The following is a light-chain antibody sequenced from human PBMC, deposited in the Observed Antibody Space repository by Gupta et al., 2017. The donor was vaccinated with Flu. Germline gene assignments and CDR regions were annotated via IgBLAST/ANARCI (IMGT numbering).Light chain of an antibody. J-gene: IGKJ5*01. Sequence: PVTPGEPASISCRSSQSLLFSTGYNYLDWYLQKPGQSPQLLIYLGSNRASGVPDRFSASGSGTDFTLKISRVEAEDVGVYYCMQALQTPITFGQGHDWRLN. CDR2: LGS. V-gene: IGKV2-28*01. CDR1: QSLLFSTGYNY. CDR3: MQALQTPIT.